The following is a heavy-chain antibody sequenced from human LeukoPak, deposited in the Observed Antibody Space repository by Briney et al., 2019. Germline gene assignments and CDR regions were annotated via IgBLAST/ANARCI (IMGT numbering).Heavy chain of an antibody. CDR1: GGSFSGYY. V-gene: IGHV4-34*01. Sequence: PSETLSLTCAVYGGSFSGYYWSWIRQPPGKGLEWIGEINHSGSTNYNPSLKSRVTISVDTPKNQFSLKLSSVTAADTAVYYCARIGYDYVWGSYRRYYFDCRGQGTLVTVSS. D-gene: IGHD3-16*02. CDR3: ARIGYDYVWGSYRRYYFDC. CDR2: INHSGST. J-gene: IGHJ4*02.